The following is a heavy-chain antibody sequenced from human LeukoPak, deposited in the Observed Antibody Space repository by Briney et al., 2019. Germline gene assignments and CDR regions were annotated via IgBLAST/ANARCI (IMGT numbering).Heavy chain of an antibody. CDR2: IYYSGST. V-gene: IGHV4-59*01. CDR3: AAYDYVWGSYRLGDPNWFDP. J-gene: IGHJ5*02. Sequence: SETLSLTCTVSGGSISSYYWSWIRQPPGKGLEWIGYIYYSGSTNYNPSLKSRVTISVDTSKNQFSLKLSSVTAADTAVYYCAAYDYVWGSYRLGDPNWFDPWGQGTLVTVSS. D-gene: IGHD3-16*02. CDR1: GGSISSYY.